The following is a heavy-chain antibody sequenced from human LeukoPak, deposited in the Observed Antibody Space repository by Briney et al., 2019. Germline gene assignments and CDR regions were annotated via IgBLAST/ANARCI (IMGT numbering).Heavy chain of an antibody. J-gene: IGHJ4*02. V-gene: IGHV3-30-3*01. CDR3: ARDRITIFGAIDY. CDR2: ISYDGSNK. CDR1: GFTFSSYA. D-gene: IGHD3-3*01. Sequence: GRSLRLSCAASGFTFSSYAMHWVRQAPGKGLEWVAVISYDGSNKYYADSVKGRFTISRDNSKNTLYLQMNSLRAEDTAVYYCARDRITIFGAIDYWGQGTLVTVSS.